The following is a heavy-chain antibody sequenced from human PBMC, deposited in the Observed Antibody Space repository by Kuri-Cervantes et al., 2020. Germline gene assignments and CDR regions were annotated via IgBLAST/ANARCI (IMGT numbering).Heavy chain of an antibody. CDR1: EFTFGDYA. CDR3: ARLLQGGLDY. Sequence: GGSLRLSCAVSEFTFGDYAMYWVRHAPGKGLEWVSGISWNSGSIGYADSVKSRLTISRDNAKNYLYLQMNSLRTDDTALYYCARLLQGGLDYWGQGTLVTVSS. J-gene: IGHJ4*02. CDR2: ISWNSGSI. D-gene: IGHD1-1*01. V-gene: IGHV3-9*01.